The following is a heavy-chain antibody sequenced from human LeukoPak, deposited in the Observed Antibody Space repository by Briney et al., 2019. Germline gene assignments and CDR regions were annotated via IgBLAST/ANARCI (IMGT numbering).Heavy chain of an antibody. D-gene: IGHD1-26*01. CDR1: GGSFSGYY. CDR2: INHSGST. CDR3: ARGRRGRALYYYYGIDV. V-gene: IGHV4-34*01. Sequence: SETLSLTCAVYGGSFSGYYWSWIRQPPGKGLEWIGEINHSGSTNYNPSLKSRVTISVDTSKKQFSLKLSSVTAADTAVYYCARGRRGRALYYYYGIDVWGQGTTVTVSS. J-gene: IGHJ6*02.